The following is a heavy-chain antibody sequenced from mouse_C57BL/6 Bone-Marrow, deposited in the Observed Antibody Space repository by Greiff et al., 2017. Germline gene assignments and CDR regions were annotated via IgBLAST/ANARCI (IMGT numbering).Heavy chain of an antibody. CDR3: AREGFPLAMDY. Sequence: EVKLLESGPGLVKPSQSLSLTCSVTGYSITSGYYWNWIRQFPGNKLEWMGYISYDGSNNYNPSLKNRISITRDTSKNQFFLKLNSVTTEDTATYYCAREGFPLAMDYWGQGTSVTVSS. V-gene: IGHV3-6*01. CDR1: GYSITSGYY. J-gene: IGHJ4*01. CDR2: ISYDGSN.